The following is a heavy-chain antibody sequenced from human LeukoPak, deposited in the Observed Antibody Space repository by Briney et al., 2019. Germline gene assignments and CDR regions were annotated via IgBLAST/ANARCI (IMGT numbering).Heavy chain of an antibody. V-gene: IGHV4-4*02. CDR1: GGSISSSNW. D-gene: IGHD2-8*01. CDR2: IYHSGST. Sequence: PSETLSLTCAVSGGSISSSNWWSWVRQPPGKGLEWIGEIYHSGSTNYNPSLKSRVTISVDKSKNQFSLKLSSVTAADTAVYYCARGYCTNGVCYGGGTDYFDYWGQGTLVTVSS. J-gene: IGHJ4*02. CDR3: ARGYCTNGVCYGGGTDYFDY.